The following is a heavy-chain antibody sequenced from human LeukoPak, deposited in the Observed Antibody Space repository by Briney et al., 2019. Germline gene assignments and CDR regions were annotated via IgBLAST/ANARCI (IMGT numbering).Heavy chain of an antibody. J-gene: IGHJ4*02. V-gene: IGHV3-11*04. CDR3: ARESSAPAGKGGGIDY. CDR1: GFTFSDYY. Sequence: GGSLRLSCAASGFTFSDYYMSWIRQAPGKGLEWVSYIRSSGSTIYYADSVKGRFTISRDNAKNSLYLQMNSLRAEDTAVYYCARESSAPAGKGGGIDYWGQGTLVTVSS. CDR2: IRSSGSTI. D-gene: IGHD6-19*01.